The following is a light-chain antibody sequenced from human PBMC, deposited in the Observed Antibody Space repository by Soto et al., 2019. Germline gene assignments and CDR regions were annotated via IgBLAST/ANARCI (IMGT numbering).Light chain of an antibody. J-gene: IGKJ2*01. CDR3: QQYKSWPYT. CDR1: QSVSSK. CDR2: GAS. V-gene: IGKV3-15*01. Sequence: EIVMTQSPATLSVSLGESATLSCRASQSVSSKLAWFQQKPGQAPSLLVYGASTSASGVPDRFSGGESGTEFTLPISSLHSEDYADDYCQQYKSWPYTFGQGTQLEIK.